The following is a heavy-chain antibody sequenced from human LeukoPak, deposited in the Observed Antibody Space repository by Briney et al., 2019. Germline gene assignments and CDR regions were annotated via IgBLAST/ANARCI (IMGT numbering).Heavy chain of an antibody. CDR2: IYYSGST. Sequence: SETLSLTCTVSGGSISSYYWSWIRQPPGKGLEWIGYIYYSGSTNYNPSLKSRVTISVDTSKNQFSLKLSSVTAADTAVYYCARDYYGSGSCYRTYGMDVWGQGTTVTVSS. J-gene: IGHJ6*02. CDR3: ARDYYGSGSCYRTYGMDV. V-gene: IGHV4-59*12. CDR1: GGSISSYY. D-gene: IGHD3-10*01.